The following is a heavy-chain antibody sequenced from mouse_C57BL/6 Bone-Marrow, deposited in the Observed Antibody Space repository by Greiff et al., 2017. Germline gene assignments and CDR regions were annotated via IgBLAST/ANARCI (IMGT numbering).Heavy chain of an antibody. CDR1: GFTFSSYG. J-gene: IGHJ4*01. V-gene: IGHV5-6*01. CDR3: ARHEVITTVVATGMDY. Sequence: EVMLVESGGDLVKPGGSLKLSCAASGFTFSSYGMSWVRQTPDKRLEWVATISSGGSYTYYPDSVKGRFTISRDNAKNTLYLQMSSLKSEDTAMYYCARHEVITTVVATGMDYWGQGTSVTVSS. CDR2: ISSGGSYT. D-gene: IGHD1-1*01.